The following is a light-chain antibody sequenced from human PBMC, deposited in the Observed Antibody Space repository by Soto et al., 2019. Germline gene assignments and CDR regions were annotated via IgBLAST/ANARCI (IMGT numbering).Light chain of an antibody. CDR1: SSDVGSYNL. CDR3: CSYAGSSTPLI. J-gene: IGLJ1*01. CDR2: EVS. V-gene: IGLV2-23*02. Sequence: QSVLTQPASVSGSPGQSITISCTGTSSDVGSYNLVSWSQQHPGKAPKLMIYEVSKRPSGVSNRFSGSKSGNTASLTISGLQAEDEADYYCCSYAGSSTPLIFGTGTKLTVL.